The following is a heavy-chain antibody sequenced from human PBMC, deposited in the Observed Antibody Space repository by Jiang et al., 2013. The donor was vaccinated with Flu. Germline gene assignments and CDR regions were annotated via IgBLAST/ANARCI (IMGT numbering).Heavy chain of an antibody. J-gene: IGHJ4*02. D-gene: IGHD5-12*01. V-gene: IGHV6-1*01. CDR1: GDSVSSNSAA. CDR3: AREGYSGYVPPLDY. Sequence: QTLSLTCAISGDSVSSNSAAWNWIRQSPSRGLEWLGRTYYRSKWYNDYAVSVKSRITIDPDTSKNQFSLQLNSVTPEDTAVYYCAREGYSGYVPPLDYWGQGTLVTVSS. CDR2: TYYRSKWYN.